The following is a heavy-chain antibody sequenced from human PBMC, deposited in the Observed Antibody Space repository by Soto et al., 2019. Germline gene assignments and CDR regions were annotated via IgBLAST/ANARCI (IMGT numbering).Heavy chain of an antibody. CDR2: IWYDGTSK. V-gene: IGHV3-33*08. D-gene: IGHD2-8*01. CDR3: ARDQGVVIIKDH. J-gene: IGHJ4*02. CDR1: VFTFINHA. Sequence: PGGSLRLSCASSVFTFINHAMHWVRQAPGKGLEWVGLIWYDGTSKYYADSVKGRFTISRDNSKNTLYLEMNSLRVEDTAIYYCARDQGVVIIKDHWGQGTQVTVSS.